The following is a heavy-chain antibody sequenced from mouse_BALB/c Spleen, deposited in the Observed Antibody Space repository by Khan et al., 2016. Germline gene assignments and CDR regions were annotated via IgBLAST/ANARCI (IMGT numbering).Heavy chain of an antibody. CDR3: TRGFDFDPFAY. J-gene: IGHJ3*01. Sequence: EVQLQESGAELVKPGASVKLSCLASGFNFKDTYMHWVKQGPEQGLEWIGRIDPANGETKYDPKFQGQATITADTSSNTACLQLSSLTSEDTAVYYCTRGFDFDPFAYWGQGTLVTVST. V-gene: IGHV14-3*02. D-gene: IGHD2-4*01. CDR2: IDPANGET. CDR1: GFNFKDTY.